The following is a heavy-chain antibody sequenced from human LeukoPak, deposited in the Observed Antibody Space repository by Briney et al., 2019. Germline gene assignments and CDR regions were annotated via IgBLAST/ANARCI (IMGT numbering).Heavy chain of an antibody. J-gene: IGHJ5*02. V-gene: IGHV1-69*04. CDR2: IIPILGIA. Sequence: SVKVSCKASGGTFSSYAISWVRQAPGQGLEWMGRIIPILGIANYAQKFQGRVTITADKSTSTAYMELSSLRSEDTAVYYCARGPRVTMVRGVSNNWFDPWGQGTLVTVSS. CDR3: ARGPRVTMVRGVSNNWFDP. D-gene: IGHD3-10*01. CDR1: GGTFSSYA.